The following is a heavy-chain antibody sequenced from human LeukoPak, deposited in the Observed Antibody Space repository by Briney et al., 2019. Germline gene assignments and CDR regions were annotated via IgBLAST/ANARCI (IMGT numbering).Heavy chain of an antibody. D-gene: IGHD6-19*01. CDR1: GFTFSDYY. Sequence: TTGGSLRLSCAASGFTFSDYYMSWIRQAPGKGLEWVSYISSNSSYTNYADSVKGRFTISRDNAKNSLYLQMNSLRAEDTAVYYCARDRGSSGWYSNLYYFDYWGQGTLVTVSS. CDR3: ARDRGSSGWYSNLYYFDY. J-gene: IGHJ4*02. CDR2: ISSNSSYT. V-gene: IGHV3-11*05.